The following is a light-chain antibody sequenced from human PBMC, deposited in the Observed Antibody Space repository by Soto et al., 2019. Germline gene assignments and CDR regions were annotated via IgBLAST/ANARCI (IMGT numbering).Light chain of an antibody. J-gene: IGKJ4*01. Sequence: EIVLTQSPATLSLSPGDRATLSCRASQNVRSDYFAWYQQKPGQAPRVIIFGVSTRASATPDRFRGSGSGTYFTLTISRLEPEDFALYYCQQYGNSPLTFGGGTKVE. CDR3: QQYGNSPLT. V-gene: IGKV3-20*01. CDR2: GVS. CDR1: QNVRSDY.